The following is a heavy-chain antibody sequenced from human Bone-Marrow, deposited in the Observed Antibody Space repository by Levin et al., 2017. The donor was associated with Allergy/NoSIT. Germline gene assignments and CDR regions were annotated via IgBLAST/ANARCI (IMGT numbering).Heavy chain of an antibody. Sequence: GGSLRLSCATSGFTFSSYAMNWVRQAPGKGLEWVSAISTSGGNTYYADSVKGRFTISRDNSKNTLYLQMNSLRADDTAVYYCAKSNSGWRYDAIDYWGQGTLVTVSS. D-gene: IGHD6-19*01. CDR1: GFTFSSYA. CDR3: AKSNSGWRYDAIDY. J-gene: IGHJ4*02. V-gene: IGHV3-23*01. CDR2: ISTSGGNT.